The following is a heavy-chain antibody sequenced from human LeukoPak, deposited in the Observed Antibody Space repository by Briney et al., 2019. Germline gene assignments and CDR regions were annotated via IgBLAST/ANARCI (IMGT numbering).Heavy chain of an antibody. V-gene: IGHV3-66*02. CDR1: GFTVSSNY. D-gene: IGHD6-19*01. Sequence: GGSLRLSCAASGFTVSSNYMSWVRQAPGKGLEWVSVIYTGGSTYYADSVKGRFTISRDNSKNTLYLQMNSLRAEDTAVYYCARDQRQWLVRGQFDYWGQGTLVTVSS. J-gene: IGHJ4*02. CDR2: IYTGGST. CDR3: ARDQRQWLVRGQFDY.